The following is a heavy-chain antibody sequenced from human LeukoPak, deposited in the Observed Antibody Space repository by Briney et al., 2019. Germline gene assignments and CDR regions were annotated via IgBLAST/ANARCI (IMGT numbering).Heavy chain of an antibody. CDR2: VFYTGST. Sequence: SETLSLTCIVSGVSITNYYWTWIRQPPGEGLEWIGYVFYTGSTNYNPSLESRVTISVDTSKNQVSLKLTSMTAADMAVYYCATYSTASVGFHYWGRGTLVTVSS. CDR3: ATYSTASVGFHY. D-gene: IGHD6-13*01. V-gene: IGHV4-59*01. CDR1: GVSITNYY. J-gene: IGHJ4*02.